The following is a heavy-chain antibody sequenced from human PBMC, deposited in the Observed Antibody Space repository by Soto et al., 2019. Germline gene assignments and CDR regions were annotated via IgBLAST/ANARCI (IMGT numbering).Heavy chain of an antibody. CDR2: IYYSGST. D-gene: IGHD2-15*01. CDR1: GGSISSSSYY. CDR3: AAAVGYCSGGSCYSGGFFDY. V-gene: IGHV4-39*01. Sequence: SETLSLTCTVSGGSISSSSYYWGWIRQPPGKGLEWIGSIYYSGSTYYNPSLKSRVTISVDTSKNQLSLKLSSVTAADTAVYYCAAAVGYCSGGSCYSGGFFDYWGQGTLVTVSS. J-gene: IGHJ4*02.